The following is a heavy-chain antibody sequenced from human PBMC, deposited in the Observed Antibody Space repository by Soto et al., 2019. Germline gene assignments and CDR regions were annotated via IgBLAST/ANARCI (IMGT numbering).Heavy chain of an antibody. CDR2: IQRGGSI. CDR3: ASDDVNCSGGIGDGVTMDV. V-gene: IGHV3-66*01. CDR1: GFTVSSKY. Sequence: EVQLVESGGGLVQPGGSLRLSCAASGFTVSSKYMSWVRQAPGKGLEWVAVIQRGGSIYYADSVKGSFTISRDSSKNTQYLQMNTLRAEESAVYYGASDDVNCSGGIGDGVTMDVWGKGTTVTVSS. J-gene: IGHJ6*03. D-gene: IGHD2-15*01.